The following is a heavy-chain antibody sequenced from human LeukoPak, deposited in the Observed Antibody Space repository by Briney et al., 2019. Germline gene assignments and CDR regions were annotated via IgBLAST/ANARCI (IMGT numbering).Heavy chain of an antibody. Sequence: HVASVKVSCKASGYTFTSYAMNWVRQAPGQGLEWMGWINTNTGNPTYAQGFTGRFVFSLDTSVSTAYLQISSLKAEDTAVYYCARDYDYVWGSYFDYWGQGTLVTVSS. V-gene: IGHV7-4-1*02. D-gene: IGHD3-16*01. CDR3: ARDYDYVWGSYFDY. CDR2: INTNTGNP. CDR1: GYTFTSYA. J-gene: IGHJ4*02.